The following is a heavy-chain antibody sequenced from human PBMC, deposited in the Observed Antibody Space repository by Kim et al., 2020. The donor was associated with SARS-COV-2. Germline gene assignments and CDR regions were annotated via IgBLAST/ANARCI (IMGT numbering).Heavy chain of an antibody. D-gene: IGHD6-19*01. Sequence: NPSLKSRVTISVDTSKNQFSLKLSSVTAADTAVYYCARGQDSSGWYAFDIWGQGTMVTVSS. J-gene: IGHJ3*02. CDR3: ARGQDSSGWYAFDI. V-gene: IGHV4-34*01.